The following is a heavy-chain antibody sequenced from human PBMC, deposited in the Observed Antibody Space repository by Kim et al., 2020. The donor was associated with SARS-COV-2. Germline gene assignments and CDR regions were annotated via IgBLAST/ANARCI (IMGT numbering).Heavy chain of an antibody. CDR3: TRHGSGDYTYFDY. Sequence: YYADSVKGPFNISRDNSKKTFYLQLSGLRAEDTAIYYCTRHGSGDYTYFDYWGQGTLVAVSS. V-gene: IGHV3-23*01. J-gene: IGHJ4*02. D-gene: IGHD3-10*01.